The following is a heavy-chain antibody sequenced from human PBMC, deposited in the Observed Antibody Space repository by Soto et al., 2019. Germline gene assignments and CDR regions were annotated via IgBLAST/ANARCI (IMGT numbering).Heavy chain of an antibody. J-gene: IGHJ6*02. Sequence: QVQLVESGGGVVQPGRALRLSCEASGFIFSSYGMHWVRQAPGKGLEWVAVISNDALNKYYADSVRGRFTISRDDSKNTLYLQMNSLRAEDTAVYYGARPRLDYYYYYGMDVWGQGTTVTVSS. CDR1: GFIFSSYG. CDR2: ISNDALNK. V-gene: IGHV3-30*03. CDR3: ARPRLDYYYYYGMDV.